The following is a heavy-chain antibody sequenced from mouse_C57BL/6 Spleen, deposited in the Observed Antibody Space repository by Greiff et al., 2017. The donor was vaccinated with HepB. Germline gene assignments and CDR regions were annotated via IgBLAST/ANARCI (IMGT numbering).Heavy chain of an antibody. CDR3: ARMNDYAAWFAY. Sequence: DVKLVESEGGLVQPGSSMKLSCTASGFTFSDYYMAWVRQVPEKGLEWVANINYDGSSTYYLDSLKSRFIISRDNAKNILYLQMSSLKSEDTATYYCARMNDYAAWFAYWGQGTLVTVSA. D-gene: IGHD2-4*01. CDR2: INYDGSST. J-gene: IGHJ3*01. CDR1: GFTFSDYY. V-gene: IGHV5-16*01.